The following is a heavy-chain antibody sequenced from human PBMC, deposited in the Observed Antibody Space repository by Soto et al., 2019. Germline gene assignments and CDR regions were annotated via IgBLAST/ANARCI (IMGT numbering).Heavy chain of an antibody. CDR2: IYYSGST. Sequence: SETLSLTCTVSGGSISSYYWSWIRQPPGKGLEWIGYIYYSGSTNYNPSLKSRVTISVDTSKNQFSLKLSSVTAADTAVYYCARPLTGDMWIAFDIWGQGTMVTVSS. J-gene: IGHJ3*02. CDR1: GGSISSYY. D-gene: IGHD7-27*01. V-gene: IGHV4-59*08. CDR3: ARPLTGDMWIAFDI.